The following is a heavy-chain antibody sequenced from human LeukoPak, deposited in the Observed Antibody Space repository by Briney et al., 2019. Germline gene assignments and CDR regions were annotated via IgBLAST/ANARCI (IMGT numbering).Heavy chain of an antibody. CDR3: ARCPVPGRGDYFDY. CDR1: GFTFNTYS. J-gene: IGHJ4*02. Sequence: KTGGSLRLSRAASGFTFNTYSMNWVRQAPGKGLEWVSSISSSSSYIYYADSVKGRFTTSRDNAKNSLYLQMNSLRAEDTAVYYCARCPVPGRGDYFDYWGQGTLVTVSS. CDR2: ISSSSSYI. D-gene: IGHD6-19*01. V-gene: IGHV3-21*01.